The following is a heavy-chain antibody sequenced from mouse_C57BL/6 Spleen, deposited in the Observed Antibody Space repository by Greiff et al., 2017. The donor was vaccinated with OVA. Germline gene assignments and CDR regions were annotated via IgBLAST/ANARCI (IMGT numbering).Heavy chain of an antibody. CDR1: GYSFTGYY. J-gene: IGHJ1*03. CDR2: INPSTGGT. Sequence: VQLQQSGPELVKPGASVKISCKASGYSFTGYYMNWVKQSPEKSLEWIGEINPSTGGTTNNQKFKAKATLTVDKSSSTAYMQLKSLTSEDSAVYYCARSDWNSYWYFDVWGTGTTVTVSS. D-gene: IGHD4-1*01. CDR3: ARSDWNSYWYFDV. V-gene: IGHV1-42*01.